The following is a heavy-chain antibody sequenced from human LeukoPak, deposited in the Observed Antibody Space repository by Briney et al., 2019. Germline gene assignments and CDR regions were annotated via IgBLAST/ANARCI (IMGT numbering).Heavy chain of an antibody. D-gene: IGHD6-19*01. J-gene: IGHJ4*02. Sequence: KPSETLSLTCAVYGGSFSGYYWSWIRQPPGKGLEWIGEINHSGNTNYNPSLKSRVTISVDTSKNQFSLKLSSVTAADTAVYYCAREGTVAGDYWGQGTLVTVSS. V-gene: IGHV4-34*01. CDR1: GGSFSGYY. CDR3: AREGTVAGDY. CDR2: INHSGNT.